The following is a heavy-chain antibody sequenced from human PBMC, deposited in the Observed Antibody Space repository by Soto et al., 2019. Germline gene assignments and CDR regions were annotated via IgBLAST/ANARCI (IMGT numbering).Heavy chain of an antibody. CDR1: GYTFTSYG. J-gene: IGHJ4*02. CDR3: ARDRKDSQYCGGDCGQDXXY. V-gene: IGHV1-18*04. CDR2: ISPYNDDT. Sequence: ASVKVSCKAFGYTFTSYGISWLRQAPGQGLEWMGWISPYNDDTNYAQKVQGRVTMTTDTSTSTAYMDLKRLRSDEPTVDYCARDRKDSQYCGGDCGQDXXYWGQGTPVTVSS. D-gene: IGHD2-21*02.